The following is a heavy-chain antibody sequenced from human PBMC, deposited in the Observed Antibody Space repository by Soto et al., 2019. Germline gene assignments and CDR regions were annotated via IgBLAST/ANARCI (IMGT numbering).Heavy chain of an antibody. Sequence: TLSLTCTVSGGSISSGGYYWSWIRQHPGKGLEWIGYIYYSGSTYYNPSLKSRVTISVDTSKNQFSLKLSSVTAADTAVYYCARFYDSSGYYFDYWGQGTLGTVSS. V-gene: IGHV4-31*03. CDR1: GGSISSGGYY. CDR3: ARFYDSSGYYFDY. J-gene: IGHJ4*02. D-gene: IGHD3-22*01. CDR2: IYYSGST.